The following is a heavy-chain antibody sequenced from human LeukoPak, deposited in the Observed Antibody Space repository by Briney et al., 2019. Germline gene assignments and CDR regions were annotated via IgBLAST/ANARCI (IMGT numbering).Heavy chain of an antibody. Sequence: GGSLRLSCAASGFTFSSYGMHWVRQAPGKGLEWVAFIRYDGSNKYYADSVKGRFTISRDNSKNTLYLQMNSLRAEDTAVYYCAKDLPSYSYGYGIDYWGQGTLVTVSS. V-gene: IGHV3-30*02. CDR3: AKDLPSYSYGYGIDY. CDR1: GFTFSSYG. J-gene: IGHJ4*02. D-gene: IGHD5-18*01. CDR2: IRYDGSNK.